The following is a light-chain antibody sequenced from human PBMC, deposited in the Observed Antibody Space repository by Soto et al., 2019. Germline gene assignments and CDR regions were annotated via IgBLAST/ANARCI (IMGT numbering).Light chain of an antibody. Sequence: QSVLTQPRSVSGSPGQSVTISCTGTSSDIGGYNYVSWYQHHPGRAPKLMIYDVSKRPSGVPDRFSGSKSGITASLIISGLQAEDEADYYCCSYAGSYTFGFGGGTKLTVL. CDR3: CSYAGSYTFG. V-gene: IGLV2-11*01. J-gene: IGLJ2*01. CDR2: DVS. CDR1: SSDIGGYNY.